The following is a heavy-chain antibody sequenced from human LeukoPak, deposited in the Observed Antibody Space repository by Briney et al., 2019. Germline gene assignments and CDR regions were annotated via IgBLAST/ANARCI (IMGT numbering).Heavy chain of an antibody. J-gene: IGHJ4*02. CDR2: ISKSSDRI. D-gene: IGHD2-2*01. CDR3: ARDLLNDEGSSYFFDQ. Sequence: GGSLRLSCAASGFTFSSYSMNWVRQAPGKGLEWVSYISKSSDRIYHADSVKDRFTIPRDNAKNSLYLQMDSLRAEDTAVYYCARDLLNDEGSSYFFDQWGQGTLVTVSS. V-gene: IGHV3-48*04. CDR1: GFTFSSYS.